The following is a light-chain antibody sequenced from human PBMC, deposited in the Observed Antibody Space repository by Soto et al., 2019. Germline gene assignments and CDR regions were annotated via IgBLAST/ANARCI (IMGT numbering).Light chain of an antibody. J-gene: IGKJ2*01. CDR2: AAS. CDR3: KNYYIYPSI. V-gene: IGKV1-8*01. Sequence: AIRMTQSPSSLSASTGDRVTITCRASQGISSYLAWYQQKPGKAPKLLFYAASTLQSGVPSRFSGSVSGTYFTLPITGLYSEDFATYYYKNYYIYPSIFGQG. CDR1: QGISSY.